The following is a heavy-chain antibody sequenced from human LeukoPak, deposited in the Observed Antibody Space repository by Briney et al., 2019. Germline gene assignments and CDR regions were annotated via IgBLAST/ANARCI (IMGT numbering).Heavy chain of an antibody. CDR2: IRYDGSNK. Sequence: PGGSLGLSCAASGFTFSTYGMHWVRQAPGKGLEWVAFIRYDGSNKYYADSVKGRFTISRDNSKSTLYLQMNSLRAEDTAVYYCARYHCSSTSCYSEVSFDYWGQGTLVTVSS. D-gene: IGHD2-2*01. CDR3: ARYHCSSTSCYSEVSFDY. V-gene: IGHV3-30*02. CDR1: GFTFSTYG. J-gene: IGHJ4*02.